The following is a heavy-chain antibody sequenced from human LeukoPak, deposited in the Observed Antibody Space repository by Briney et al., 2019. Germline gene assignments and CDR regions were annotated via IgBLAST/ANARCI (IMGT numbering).Heavy chain of an antibody. Sequence: PGGSLRLSCAASGFTFSSYSMSWVRQAPGKGLEWISGISVSGHRTYHAASVKGRFTISRDNSNNMVYLQMNSLKAEDTAVYYCVKDLAGYDSSNYRDCWGQGTLVTVSS. CDR1: GFTFSSYS. V-gene: IGHV3-23*01. CDR3: VKDLAGYDSSNYRDC. CDR2: ISVSGHRT. J-gene: IGHJ4*02. D-gene: IGHD3-22*01.